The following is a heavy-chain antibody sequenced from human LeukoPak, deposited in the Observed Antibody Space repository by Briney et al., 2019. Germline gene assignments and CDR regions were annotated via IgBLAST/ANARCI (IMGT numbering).Heavy chain of an antibody. CDR2: MNPNSGNT. D-gene: IGHD2-15*01. Sequence: ASVKVSCKASGYTFTSYDINWVRQATGQGPEWMGWMNPNSGNTGYAQKFQGRVTMTRNTSISTAYMELSSLRSEDTAVYYCARVDCSGGSCPPPPYYYGMDVWGQGTTVTVSS. V-gene: IGHV1-8*01. J-gene: IGHJ6*02. CDR1: GYTFTSYD. CDR3: ARVDCSGGSCPPPPYYYGMDV.